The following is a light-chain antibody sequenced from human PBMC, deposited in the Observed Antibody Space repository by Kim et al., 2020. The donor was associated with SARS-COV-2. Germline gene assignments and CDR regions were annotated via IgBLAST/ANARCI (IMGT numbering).Light chain of an antibody. CDR1: SLRSYY. CDR3: NSRDSSGNHVV. J-gene: IGLJ2*01. CDR2: GKT. V-gene: IGLV3-19*01. Sequence: SSELTQDPAVSVALGQTVRITCQGDSLRSYYASWYQQKPGQAPVLVIYGKTTGPQGSQTDSLAPAQESTASLTITGAQAEDEADYYCNSRDSSGNHVVFGGGTQLTVL.